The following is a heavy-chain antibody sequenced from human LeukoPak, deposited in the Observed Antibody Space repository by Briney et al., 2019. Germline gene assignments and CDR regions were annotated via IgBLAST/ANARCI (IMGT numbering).Heavy chain of an antibody. CDR3: AMRPADCSSSSCPTINRYYYGIDV. CDR1: GFTFRDYA. J-gene: IGHJ6*02. Sequence: GGSLRLSCAASGFTFRDYAMSWVRQAPGKGLEWVSAISGNGGSTYYADSVKGRFTISRDNSKNTLHLQLNSLRDEDTAMYYCAMRPADCSSSSCPTINRYYYGIDVWGQGTTVTVSS. CDR2: ISGNGGST. D-gene: IGHD2-15*01. V-gene: IGHV3-23*01.